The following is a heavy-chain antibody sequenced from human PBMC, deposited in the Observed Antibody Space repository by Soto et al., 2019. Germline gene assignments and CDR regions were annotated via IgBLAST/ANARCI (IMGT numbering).Heavy chain of an antibody. Sequence: ASVKVSCKASGYTFTSYGISWVRQAPGQGLEWMGWISAYNGNTNYAQKLQGRVTMTTDTSTNTAYMELRSLRSDDTAVYYCARSFVVVVAATWFDPWGQGTLVTVSS. CDR3: ARSFVVVVAATWFDP. CDR1: GYTFTSYG. D-gene: IGHD2-15*01. J-gene: IGHJ5*02. CDR2: ISAYNGNT. V-gene: IGHV1-18*01.